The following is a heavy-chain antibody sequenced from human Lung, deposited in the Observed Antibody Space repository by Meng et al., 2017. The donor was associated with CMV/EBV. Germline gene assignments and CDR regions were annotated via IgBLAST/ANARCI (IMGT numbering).Heavy chain of an antibody. D-gene: IGHD5-12*01. J-gene: IGHJ6*02. CDR2: IYPGDSDT. CDR1: GYSFTSYW. V-gene: IGHV5-51*01. CDR3: ARHMGVATSYGMDV. Sequence: GGSLRLXCKGSGYSFTSYWIGWVRQMPGKGLEWMGIIYPGDSDTRYSPSFQGQVTISADKSISTAYLQWSSLKASDTAMYYCARHMGVATSYGMDVWAQGXTVTVSS.